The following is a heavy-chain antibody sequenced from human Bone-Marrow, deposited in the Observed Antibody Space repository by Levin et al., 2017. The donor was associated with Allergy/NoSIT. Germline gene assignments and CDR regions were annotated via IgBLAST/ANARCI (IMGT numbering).Heavy chain of an antibody. Sequence: SCAASGFTFSIYPMSWVRQAPGKGLEWVSAISGSGSSTYSADSVKGRFTISRDNSRNILHLQMNGLRGEDTGVYYCAKEACSIGRGSCDGRGSYYHYYGLDVWGPGTTVSVSS. V-gene: IGHV3-23*01. CDR3: AKEACSIGRGSCDGRGSYYHYYGLDV. D-gene: IGHD2-2*01. J-gene: IGHJ6*02. CDR1: GFTFSIYP. CDR2: ISGSGSST.